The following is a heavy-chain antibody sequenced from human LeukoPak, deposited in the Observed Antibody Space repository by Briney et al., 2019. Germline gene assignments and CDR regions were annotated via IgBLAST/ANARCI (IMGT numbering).Heavy chain of an antibody. CDR3: AKDLLYYGPGTYYNAAEYFQF. V-gene: IGHV3-30*18. CDR1: GLTFSSYA. CDR2: ISYDGSNK. J-gene: IGHJ1*01. D-gene: IGHD3-10*01. Sequence: GRSLRLSCAASGLTFSSYAMHWVRQAPGKGLEWVAAISYDGSNKDYADSVKGRFTISRDNSRNTLSLQMNSLRPEDTAVYYCAKDLLYYGPGTYYNAAEYFQFWGQGTQVTVSS.